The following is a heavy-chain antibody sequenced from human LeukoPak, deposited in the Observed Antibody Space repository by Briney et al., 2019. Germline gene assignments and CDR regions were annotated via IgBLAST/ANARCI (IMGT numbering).Heavy chain of an antibody. CDR2: IEPKSGGT. CDR1: GYTLTDYY. D-gene: IGHD5-12*01. CDR3: ARLATWGDAFDI. V-gene: IGHV1-2*02. J-gene: IGHJ3*02. Sequence: GASVKVSCKSSGYTLTDYYLHWVRQAPGQGLEWMGWIEPKSGGTKYAQKFQGMVTMTRDTSISTAYMELSSLKSDDTAVYYCARLATWGDAFDIWGQGTMVTVSS.